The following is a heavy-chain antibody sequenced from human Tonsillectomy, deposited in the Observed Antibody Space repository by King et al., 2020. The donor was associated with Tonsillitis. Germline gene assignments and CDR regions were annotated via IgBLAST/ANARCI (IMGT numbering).Heavy chain of an antibody. CDR3: ARGGYGDYGGVDY. Sequence: QLVQSGGGLVKPGGSLRLSCAASGFTFISYSMNWVRQAPGKGLEWVSSISSSSSYIYYADSVKGRFTISRDNAKNSLYLQMNSLRAEDTAVYYCARGGYGDYGGVDYWGQGNLGTVSS. J-gene: IGHJ4*02. D-gene: IGHD4-17*01. V-gene: IGHV3-21*01. CDR1: GFTFISYS. CDR2: ISSSSSYI.